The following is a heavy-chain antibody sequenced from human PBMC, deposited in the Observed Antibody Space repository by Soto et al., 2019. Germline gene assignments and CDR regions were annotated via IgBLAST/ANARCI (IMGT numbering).Heavy chain of an antibody. CDR3: AREGGNWNDYYYGMDV. J-gene: IGHJ6*02. D-gene: IGHD1-1*01. V-gene: IGHV4-61*01. Sequence: PSETLSLTCIVSGGSISRSPYYWGWIRQTPGKGLEWIGYIYYSGSTNYNPSLKSRVTISVDTSKNQFSLKLSSVTAADTAVYNCAREGGNWNDYYYGMDVWGQGTTVTVSS. CDR2: IYYSGST. CDR1: GGSISRSPYY.